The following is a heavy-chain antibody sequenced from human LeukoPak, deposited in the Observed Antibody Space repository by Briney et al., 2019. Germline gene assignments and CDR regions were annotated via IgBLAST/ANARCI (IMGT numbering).Heavy chain of an antibody. J-gene: IGHJ4*02. V-gene: IGHV3-9*01. D-gene: IGHD2-2*01. CDR2: ISWNSGSI. CDR1: GFTFDDYA. Sequence: GGSLRLSCAASGFTFDDYAMHWVRQAPGKGLEWVSGISWNSGSIGYADSVKGRFTISRDNAKNSLYLQMNSLRAEDTALYYCAKSRGCSSTSCFDEAFDYWGQGTLVTVSS. CDR3: AKSRGCSSTSCFDEAFDY.